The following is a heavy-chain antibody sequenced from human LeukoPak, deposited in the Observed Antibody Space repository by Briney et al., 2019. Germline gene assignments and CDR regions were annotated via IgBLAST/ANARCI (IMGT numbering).Heavy chain of an antibody. J-gene: IGHJ4*02. CDR1: GYSFTTYW. D-gene: IGHD1-26*01. CDR2: IYPGDSDT. Sequence: NLGESLKISCKGSGYSFTTYWIGWVRQMPGKGLEWMGIIYPGDSDTRYNPPFQGQVTISADKSISTAYLQWSSLKASDTAMYYCARRSGSYCVDYWGQGTLVTVSS. CDR3: ARRSGSYCVDY. V-gene: IGHV5-51*01.